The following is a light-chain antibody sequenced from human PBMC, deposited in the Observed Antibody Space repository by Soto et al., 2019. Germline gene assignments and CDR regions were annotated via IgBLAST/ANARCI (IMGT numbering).Light chain of an antibody. Sequence: EIVLTQSPGTLSLSPGERATLSCRASQSVSSSYLAWYQQKPGQAPRLLIFGASTRAIGIPARFSGSGSGTDFTLTISSLEPEDFAVYYCQQRSNWPSITFGQGTRLEIK. J-gene: IGKJ5*01. CDR2: GAS. V-gene: IGKV3D-20*02. CDR1: QSVSSSY. CDR3: QQRSNWPSIT.